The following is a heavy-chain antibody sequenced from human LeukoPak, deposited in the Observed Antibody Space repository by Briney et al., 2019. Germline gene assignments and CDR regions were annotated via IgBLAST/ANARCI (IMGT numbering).Heavy chain of an antibody. CDR3: ARGPPGYYYYMDV. J-gene: IGHJ6*03. V-gene: IGHV1-2*02. Sequence: ASVKVSCKASGYTFTGYYMHWVRQAPGQGLEWMGWINPNSGGTNYAQKFQGRVTITRDTSASTAYMELSSLRSEDMAVYYCARGPPGYYYYMDVWGKGITVTVSS. CDR1: GYTFTGYY. CDR2: INPNSGGT. D-gene: IGHD7-27*01.